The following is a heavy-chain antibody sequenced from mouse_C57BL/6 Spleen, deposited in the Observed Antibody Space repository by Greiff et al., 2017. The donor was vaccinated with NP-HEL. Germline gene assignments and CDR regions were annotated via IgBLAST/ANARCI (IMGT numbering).Heavy chain of an antibody. J-gene: IGHJ4*01. CDR1: GFSLTSYG. CDR3: AKRAYYDYHYAMDY. V-gene: IGHV2-5*01. D-gene: IGHD2-4*01. CDR2: IWRGGST. Sequence: VKVEESGPGLVQPSQSLSITCTVSGFSLTSYGVHWVRQSPGKGLEWLGVIWRGGSTNYNAAFMSRLSITKDNSKSQVFFKMNSLQADDTAIYYCAKRAYYDYHYAMDYWGQGTSVTVSS.